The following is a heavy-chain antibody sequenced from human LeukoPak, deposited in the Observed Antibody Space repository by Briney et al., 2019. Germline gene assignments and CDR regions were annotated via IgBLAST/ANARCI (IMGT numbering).Heavy chain of an antibody. CDR2: ILEDGSIQ. D-gene: IGHD3-10*01. CDR3: AKDGVWIGEKKANMDI. CDR1: GFTFSNYM. Sequence: GGSLRLSCAASGFTFSNYMMHWVRQAPGKGLDWVAVILEDGSIQYYADSVKGRFTISRDNSRNTLYLQMNSLRAEDTAVYYCAKDGVWIGEKKANMDIWGKGTTV. J-gene: IGHJ6*03. V-gene: IGHV3-30*04.